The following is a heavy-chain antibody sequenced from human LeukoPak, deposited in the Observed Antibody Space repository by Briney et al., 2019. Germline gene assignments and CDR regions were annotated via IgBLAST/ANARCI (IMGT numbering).Heavy chain of an antibody. D-gene: IGHD3-9*01. CDR2: ISSSSSYI. V-gene: IGHV3-21*01. Sequence: PGGSLRLSCAASGFTFSSYSMNWVRQAPGKGLEWVSSISSSSSYIYYADSVKGRFTISRDNSKNTLYLQMNSLRAEDTAVYYCAIRRRYDILTGYYKDYWGQGTLVTVSS. CDR3: AIRRRYDILTGYYKDY. J-gene: IGHJ4*02. CDR1: GFTFSSYS.